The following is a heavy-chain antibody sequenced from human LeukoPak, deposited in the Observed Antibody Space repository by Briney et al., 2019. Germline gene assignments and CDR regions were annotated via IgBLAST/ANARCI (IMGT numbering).Heavy chain of an antibody. J-gene: IGHJ6*02. CDR3: ARDSGFRSSSWTTYYYYYGMDV. CDR1: GGSISSYY. D-gene: IGHD6-13*01. V-gene: IGHV4-59*01. CDR2: IYYSGST. Sequence: SETLSLTCTVSGGSISSYYWSWIRQPPGKGLEWIGYIYYSGSTNYNPSLKSRVTISVDTSKNQFSLKLSSVTAADTAVYYCARDSGFRSSSWTTYYYYYGMDVWGQGTTVTVSS.